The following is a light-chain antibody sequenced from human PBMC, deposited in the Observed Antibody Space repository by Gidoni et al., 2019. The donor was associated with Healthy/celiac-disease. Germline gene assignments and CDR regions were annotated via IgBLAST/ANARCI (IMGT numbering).Light chain of an antibody. CDR2: GAS. J-gene: IGKJ2*01. CDR3: QQYGSSPRYT. Sequence: ELVLPQSAGPLSLSPGERATLSCRASQSVSSSYLAWYQQKPGQAPRPLIYGASSRATGIPDRFSGSGSGTDFTLTISRLEPEDFAVYYCQQYGSSPRYTFGQGTKLEIK. CDR1: QSVSSSY. V-gene: IGKV3-20*01.